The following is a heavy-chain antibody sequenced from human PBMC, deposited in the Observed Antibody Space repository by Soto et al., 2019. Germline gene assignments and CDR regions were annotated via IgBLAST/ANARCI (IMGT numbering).Heavy chain of an antibody. Sequence: SETLSLTCAVYGGSFSGYYWSWIRQPPGKGLEWIGENNHSGSTNYNPSLKSRVTISVDTSKNQFSLKLSSVTAADTAVYYCARGDLVVVPAAMYYYYYMDVWGKGTTVTVSS. J-gene: IGHJ6*03. CDR2: NNHSGST. CDR1: GGSFSGYY. V-gene: IGHV4-34*01. CDR3: ARGDLVVVPAAMYYYYYMDV. D-gene: IGHD2-2*01.